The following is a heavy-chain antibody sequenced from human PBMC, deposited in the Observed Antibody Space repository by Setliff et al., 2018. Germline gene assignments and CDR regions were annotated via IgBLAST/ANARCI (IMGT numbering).Heavy chain of an antibody. CDR3: ARDTEGRYNFWSGYYEDYYYYGMDV. CDR1: GGSISSSSYY. CDR2: IYYSGST. Sequence: SETLSLTCTVSGGSISSSSYYWGWIRQPPGKGLEWIGSIYYSGSTYYNPSLKSRVTISVDTSKNQFSLKLCSVTAADTAVYYCARDTEGRYNFWSGYYEDYYYYGMDVWGQGTTVTVSS. V-gene: IGHV4-39*07. J-gene: IGHJ6*02. D-gene: IGHD3-3*01.